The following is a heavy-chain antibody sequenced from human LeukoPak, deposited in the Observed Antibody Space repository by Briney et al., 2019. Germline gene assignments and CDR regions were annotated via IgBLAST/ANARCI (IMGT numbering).Heavy chain of an antibody. CDR3: AREVFFQFDN. Sequence: GGSLRLSCAASGFTFRKYWMAWVRQAPGRGLEWVATIAANGNEKDYEDALQGRFTISRDNTRNSLSLRIDSLRAEDTAQYYCAREVFFQFDNWGQGALVTVSS. V-gene: IGHV3-7*03. CDR1: GFTFRKYW. CDR2: IAANGNEK. J-gene: IGHJ4*02.